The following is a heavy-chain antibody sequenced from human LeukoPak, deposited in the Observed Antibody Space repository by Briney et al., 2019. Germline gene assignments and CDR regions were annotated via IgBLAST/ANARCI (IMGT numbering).Heavy chain of an antibody. V-gene: IGHV3-30*10. J-gene: IGHJ4*02. D-gene: IGHD2-8*02. CDR3: ARGLFTGGTYFAY. CDR2: ISYDGSNK. CDR1: GFTFSTYA. Sequence: GGSLRLSCAASGFTFSTYAMHWVRQAPGKGLDWVAVISYDGSNKRYRDSVKGRLTVSRDNSKSTLYLQMNSLRADDTAVYYCARGLFTGGTYFAYWGQGTLVTVSS.